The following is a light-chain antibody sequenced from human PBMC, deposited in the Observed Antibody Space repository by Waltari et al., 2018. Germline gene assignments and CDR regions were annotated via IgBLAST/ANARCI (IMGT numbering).Light chain of an antibody. V-gene: IGLV8-61*01. CDR2: NTN. CDR1: SASVSTTFY. CDR3: ILYMGGGVSL. Sequence: QTVVTQEPSLSVSPGGTVTLTCGFDSASVSTTFYTGWYQQTPGQAPRTLIYNTNIRSSGVPHRFSGSILGNKAALTITGAQADDESDYYCILYMGGGVSLFGGGTKVTVL. J-gene: IGLJ3*02.